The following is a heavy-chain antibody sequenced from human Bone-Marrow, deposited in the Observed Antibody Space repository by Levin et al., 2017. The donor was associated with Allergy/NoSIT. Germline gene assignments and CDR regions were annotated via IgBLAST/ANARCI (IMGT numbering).Heavy chain of an antibody. CDR2: ISGSGGST. Sequence: PGGSLRLSCAASGFTFSSYAMSWVRQAPGKGLEWVSAISGSGGSTYYADSVKGRFTISRDNSKNTLYLQMNSLRAEDTAVYYCAKGVIVVVITSHAFDIWGQGTMVTVSS. J-gene: IGHJ3*02. CDR1: GFTFSSYA. D-gene: IGHD3-22*01. CDR3: AKGVIVVVITSHAFDI. V-gene: IGHV3-23*01.